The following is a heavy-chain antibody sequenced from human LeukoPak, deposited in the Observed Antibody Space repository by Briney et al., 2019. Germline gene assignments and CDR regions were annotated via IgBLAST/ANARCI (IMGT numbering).Heavy chain of an antibody. CDR3: ARGRRIVGALDY. CDR2: INHSGST. V-gene: IGHV4-34*01. D-gene: IGHD1-26*01. CDR1: GGSFSGYY. Sequence: ETLSLTCAVYGGSFSGYYWSWIRQPPGKGLEWIGEINHSGSTNYNPSLKSRVTISVDTSKNQFSLKLSSVTAADTAVYYCARGRRIVGALDYWGQGTLVTVS. J-gene: IGHJ4*02.